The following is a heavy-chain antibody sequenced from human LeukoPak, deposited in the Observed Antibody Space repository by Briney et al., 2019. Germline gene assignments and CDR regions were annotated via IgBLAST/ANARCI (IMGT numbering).Heavy chain of an antibody. Sequence: ASVKVPCKTSGYSFTDYAITWVRQVRGQGLQWMGWMNPNSGNTGYAQKFQGRVTMTRNTSISTAYMELRSLRSEDTAVYYCARGPITMVRGPIDYWGQGTLVTVSS. CDR2: MNPNSGNT. D-gene: IGHD3-10*01. CDR1: GYSFTDYA. J-gene: IGHJ4*02. V-gene: IGHV1-8*01. CDR3: ARGPITMVRGPIDY.